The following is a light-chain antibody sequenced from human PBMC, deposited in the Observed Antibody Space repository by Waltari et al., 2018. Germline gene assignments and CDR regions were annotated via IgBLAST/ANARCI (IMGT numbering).Light chain of an antibody. V-gene: IGKV2-30*02. Sequence: SQRVGHGGGKTCLNWVQRRPGQSPRRLIYKVSDRDSGVPDRFSGSGSGTDFTLKISRVEAEDVGGYYCMQGTHWPLTFGGGTKVEIK. J-gene: IGKJ4*01. CDR2: KVS. CDR1: QRVGHGGGKTC. CDR3: MQGTHWPLT.